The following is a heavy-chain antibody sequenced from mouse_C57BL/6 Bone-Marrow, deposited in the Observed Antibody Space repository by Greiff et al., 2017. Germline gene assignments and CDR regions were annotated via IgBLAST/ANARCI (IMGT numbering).Heavy chain of an antibody. CDR2: IYPGSGNT. J-gene: IGHJ2*01. D-gene: IGHD2-4*01. CDR3: ARRAMITGGYYFDY. V-gene: IGHV1-76*01. Sequence: QVQLQQSGAELVRPGASVKLSCKASGYTFTDYYINWVKQRPGQGLEWIARIYPGSGNTYYNEKFKGKATLTAEKSSSTAYMQLSSLTSEDSAVYLCARRAMITGGYYFDYWGQGTTLTVSS. CDR1: GYTFTDYY.